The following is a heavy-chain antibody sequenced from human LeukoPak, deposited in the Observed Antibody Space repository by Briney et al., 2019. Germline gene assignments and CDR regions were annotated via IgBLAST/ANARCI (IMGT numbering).Heavy chain of an antibody. CDR2: ISAYNGNT. Sequence: ASVKVSCKASGYTFTSYGISWVRQAPGQGLEWMGWISAYNGNTNYAQKLQGRVTMTTDTSTSTAYMELRSLRSDDPAVYYCARGLGYDFWSGYSPGYYFDYWGQRTLVTVSS. V-gene: IGHV1-18*01. CDR3: ARGLGYDFWSGYSPGYYFDY. J-gene: IGHJ4*02. D-gene: IGHD3-3*01. CDR1: GYTFTSYG.